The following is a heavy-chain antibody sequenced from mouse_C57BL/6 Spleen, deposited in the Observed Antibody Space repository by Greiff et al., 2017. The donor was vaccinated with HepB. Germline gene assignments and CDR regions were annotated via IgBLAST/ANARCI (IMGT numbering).Heavy chain of an antibody. CDR1: GYTFTSYW. CDR3: ARIKKIVATYFDC. J-gene: IGHJ2*01. Sequence: VQLQQSGAELVKAGASVKMSCKASGYTFTSYWMHWVKQRLGQGLEWFAETNPTNGRTYYNEKFKSKATLTVDKSSSTAYMLLSGPAFEDSAVDYCARIKKIVATYFDCWGQGTTLTDSS. V-gene: IGHV1S81*02. CDR2: TNPTNGRT. D-gene: IGHD1-1*01.